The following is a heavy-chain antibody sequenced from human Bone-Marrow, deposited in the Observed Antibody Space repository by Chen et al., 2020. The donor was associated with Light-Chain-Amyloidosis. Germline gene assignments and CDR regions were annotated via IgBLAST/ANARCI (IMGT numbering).Heavy chain of an antibody. J-gene: IGHJ4*02. CDR1: GGSISSSSYY. CDR2: IYYSGST. CDR3: ARSLLGYCSSTSCRSFDY. D-gene: IGHD2-2*01. V-gene: IGHV4-39*01. Sequence: QLQLQESGPGLVKPSETLSLTCTVSGGSISSSSYYWGWIRQPPGKGLEWIGSIYYSGSTYYNPSLKSRVTISVDTSKNQFSLKLSSATAADTAVYYCARSLLGYCSSTSCRSFDYWGQGTLVTVSS.